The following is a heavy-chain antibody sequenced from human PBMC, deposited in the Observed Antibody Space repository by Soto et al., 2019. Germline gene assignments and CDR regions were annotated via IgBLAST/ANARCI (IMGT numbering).Heavy chain of an antibody. CDR1: GFILSSSA. Sequence: GGSLRLSCAASGFILSSSAMSWVRQAPGKGLEWVSAISGSGTSTYYADSVKGRFTISGDNSKNTVYLQMNSLRAEDTAVYYCAKGPTIFGVVITFEYYYGMDVWGQGTMVTVSS. D-gene: IGHD3-3*01. J-gene: IGHJ6*02. V-gene: IGHV3-23*01. CDR2: ISGSGTST. CDR3: AKGPTIFGVVITFEYYYGMDV.